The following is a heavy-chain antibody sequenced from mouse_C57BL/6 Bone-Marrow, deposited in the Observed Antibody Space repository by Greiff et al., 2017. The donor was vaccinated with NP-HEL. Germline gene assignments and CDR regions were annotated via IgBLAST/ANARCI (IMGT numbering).Heavy chain of an antibody. CDR3: ARVYYYGSRYWYFDV. Sequence: VQLQQSGPVLVKPGASVKMSCKASGYTFTDYYMNWVKQSPGKSLEWIGVINPYNGGTSYNQKFKGKATLTVDKSSSTAYMELNSLTSEDSAVYYCARVYYYGSRYWYFDVWGTGTTVTVSS. CDR1: GYTFTDYY. CDR2: INPYNGGT. V-gene: IGHV1-19*01. J-gene: IGHJ1*03. D-gene: IGHD1-1*01.